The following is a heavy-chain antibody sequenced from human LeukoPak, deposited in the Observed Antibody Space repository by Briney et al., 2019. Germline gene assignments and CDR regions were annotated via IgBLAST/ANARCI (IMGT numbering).Heavy chain of an antibody. CDR2: VYSGGRT. D-gene: IGHD3-10*01. V-gene: IGHV3-53*01. CDR1: GFIFNNNF. Sequence: GGPLRLSCAASGFIFNNNFMSWVRQAPGKGLEWVAVVYSGGRTYYADSVKGRFTISRDNSKNTLYLQMNSLRAEDTAVYYCARVYYGSGSLHYYYYYMDVWGKGTTVTISS. CDR3: ARVYYGSGSLHYYYYYMDV. J-gene: IGHJ6*03.